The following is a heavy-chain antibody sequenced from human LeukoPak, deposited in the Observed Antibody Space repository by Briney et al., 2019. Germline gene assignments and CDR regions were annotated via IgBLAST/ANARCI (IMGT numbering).Heavy chain of an antibody. CDR2: ISRDGTIT. V-gene: IGHV3-74*01. CDR3: ARERPYSSDRGGAFDI. D-gene: IGHD6-19*01. J-gene: IGHJ3*02. Sequence: PGGSLRLSCAASGVTFSGHSMHWVRQAPGKGLVWVSGISRDGTITNYADAVRGRFTISRHNSKNTLYLQMNSLRAEDTAVYYCARERPYSSDRGGAFDIWGQGTMVTVSS. CDR1: GVTFSGHS.